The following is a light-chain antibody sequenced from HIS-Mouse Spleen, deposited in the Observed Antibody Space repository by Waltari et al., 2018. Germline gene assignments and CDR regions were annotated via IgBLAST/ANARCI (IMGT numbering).Light chain of an antibody. V-gene: IGKV4-1*01. CDR3: QQYYSTPYT. CDR1: QYVLSRSNNKNY. J-gene: IGKJ2*01. CDR2: WAS. Sequence: DIVMTQSPDSLAVALGERATVHCKSSQYVLSRSNNKNYLAWYQQKPGQPPKLLIYWASTRESGVPDRFSGSGSGTDFTLTISSLQAEDVAVYYCQQYYSTPYTFGQGTKLEIK.